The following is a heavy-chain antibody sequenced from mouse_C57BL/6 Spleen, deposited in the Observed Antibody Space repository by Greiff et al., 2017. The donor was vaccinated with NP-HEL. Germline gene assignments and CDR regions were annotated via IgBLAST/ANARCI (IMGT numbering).Heavy chain of an antibody. D-gene: IGHD1-1*01. CDR2: IHPNSGST. V-gene: IGHV1-64*01. CDR3: ARERDYGSSSLDY. CDR1: GYTFTSYW. J-gene: IGHJ2*01. Sequence: VKLMESGAELVKPGASVKLSCKASGYTFTSYWMHWVKQRPGQGLEWIGMIHPNSGSTNYNEKFKSKATLTVDKSSSTAYMQLSSLTSEDSAVYYCARERDYGSSSLDYWGQGTTLTVSS.